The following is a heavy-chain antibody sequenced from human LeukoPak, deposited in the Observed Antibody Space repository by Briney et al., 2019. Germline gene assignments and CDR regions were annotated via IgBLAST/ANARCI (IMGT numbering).Heavy chain of an antibody. D-gene: IGHD3-22*01. CDR2: INPNSGGT. V-gene: IGHV1-2*02. CDR1: GYTFTGYY. CDR3: ARCSPGDSSNFYAVLQY. Sequence: AASVKVSCKASGYTFTGYYMHWVRQAPGQGLEWMGWINPNSGGTNYAQKFQGRVTMTADKSTNTAYLEISSLTSDDTAVYYCARCSPGDSSNFYAVLQYWGQGTQVTVST. J-gene: IGHJ4*02.